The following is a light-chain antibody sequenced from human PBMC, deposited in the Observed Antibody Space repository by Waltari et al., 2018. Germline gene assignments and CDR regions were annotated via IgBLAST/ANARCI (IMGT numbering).Light chain of an antibody. CDR1: SGHSHYA. V-gene: IGLV4-69*01. J-gene: IGLJ3*02. Sequence: QLVLTQSPSASASLGASVKLTCTLSSGHSHYAIAWHQQQPDKGPRYLMKVNSDGSHTKEDGIPDRFSGSSSGAERYLTISILQSDDEADYYCQTWGTGIRVFGGGTKLTVL. CDR3: QTWGTGIRV. CDR2: VNSDGSH.